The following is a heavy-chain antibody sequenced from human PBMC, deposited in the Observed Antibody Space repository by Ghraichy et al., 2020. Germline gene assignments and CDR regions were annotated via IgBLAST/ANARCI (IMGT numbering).Heavy chain of an antibody. CDR2: INKDGSEE. Sequence: GGSLRLSCATSGFTFSNHWMSWVRQAPGKGLEWLANINKDGSEEYYLDSVKGRFTISRDNTRNSVYLQMNSLRDDDTAVYHCGIGVNDNLLDVWGQGTLVTVSS. V-gene: IGHV3-7*03. J-gene: IGHJ4*02. D-gene: IGHD1-1*01. CDR1: GFTFSNHW. CDR3: GIGVNDNLLDV.